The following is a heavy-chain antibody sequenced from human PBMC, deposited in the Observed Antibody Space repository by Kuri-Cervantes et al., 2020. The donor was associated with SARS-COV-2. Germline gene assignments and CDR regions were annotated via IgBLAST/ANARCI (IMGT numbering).Heavy chain of an antibody. D-gene: IGHD6-6*01. CDR1: GFTFSSYE. Sequence: GGSLRLSCAASGFTFSSYEMNWVRQAPGKGLEWVSYISSSGSTIYYADSVKGRFTISRDNSKNTLYLQMNSLRAEDTAVYYCAKDSGGQLAPWGQGTLVTVSS. CDR3: AKDSGGQLAP. J-gene: IGHJ5*02. CDR2: ISSSGSTI. V-gene: IGHV3-48*03.